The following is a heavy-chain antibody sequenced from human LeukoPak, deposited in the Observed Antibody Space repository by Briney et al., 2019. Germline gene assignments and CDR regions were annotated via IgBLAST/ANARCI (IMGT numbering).Heavy chain of an antibody. CDR3: ATERASIFGVVHFDY. CDR1: GYTFTDYY. D-gene: IGHD3-3*01. V-gene: IGHV1-69-2*01. J-gene: IGHJ4*02. Sequence: ASVKVSCKASGYTFTDYYMHWVQQAPGKGLEWMGRVDPEDGETIYAEKFQGRVTITADTSTDTAYMELSSLRSEDTAVYYCATERASIFGVVHFDYWGQGTLVTVSS. CDR2: VDPEDGET.